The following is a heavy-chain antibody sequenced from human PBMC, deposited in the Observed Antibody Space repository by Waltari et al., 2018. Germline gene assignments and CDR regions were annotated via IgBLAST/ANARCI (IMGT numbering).Heavy chain of an antibody. CDR3: ARGLGSSGPNAFDI. CDR1: GYTFTSYD. Sequence: QVQPVQSGAEVKTPGASVKVSCKASGYTFTSYDINWVRQATGQGLEWMGWMNPNSGNTGYAQKFQGRVTMTRNTSISTAYMELSSLRSEDTAVYYCARGLGSSGPNAFDIWGQGTMVTVSS. J-gene: IGHJ3*02. D-gene: IGHD3-22*01. CDR2: MNPNSGNT. V-gene: IGHV1-8*01.